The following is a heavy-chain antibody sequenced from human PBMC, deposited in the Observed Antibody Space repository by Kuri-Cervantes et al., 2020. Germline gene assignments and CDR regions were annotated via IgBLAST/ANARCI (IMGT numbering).Heavy chain of an antibody. V-gene: IGHV1-18*01. D-gene: IGHD5-12*01. CDR2: ISAYNGNT. Sequence: ASVKVSCKASGYTFASYGISWVRQAPGQGLEWMGWISAYNGNTNYAQKFQGRVTMTRDTSISTAYMELSRLRSDDTAVYYCAWGRYSGYDFDGMDVWGQGTTVTVSS. CDR1: GYTFASYG. J-gene: IGHJ6*02. CDR3: AWGRYSGYDFDGMDV.